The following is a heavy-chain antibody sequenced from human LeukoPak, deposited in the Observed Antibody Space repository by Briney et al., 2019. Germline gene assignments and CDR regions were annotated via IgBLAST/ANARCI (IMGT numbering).Heavy chain of an antibody. CDR2: ISHTGDI. V-gene: IGHV3-48*03. CDR1: VFIFSSFE. Sequence: SGGSLRLSCAAPVFIFSSFEMNWVRQSPGKGLEWISHISHTGDIKYADSVKGRFTISRDNAKNSQYLQMTSLRAEDTAVYYCARSSGSYRPFDSWGQGTLVTVSS. CDR3: ARSSGSYRPFDS. D-gene: IGHD3-22*01. J-gene: IGHJ4*02.